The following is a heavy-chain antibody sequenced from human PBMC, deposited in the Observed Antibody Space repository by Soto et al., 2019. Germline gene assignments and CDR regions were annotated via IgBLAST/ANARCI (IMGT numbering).Heavy chain of an antibody. Sequence: SETLSLTCTVSGGSVSSGSYYWSWIRQAPGKGLEWIGYIYYSGSTNYNPSLKSRVTISVDTSKNQFSLKLSSVTTADTAVYYCARDRYPDPYCGTRAYQPGGYSGMDVWGQGTTVTVS. CDR1: GGSVSSGSYY. J-gene: IGHJ6*02. V-gene: IGHV4-61*01. D-gene: IGHD2-21*01. CDR2: IYYSGST. CDR3: ARDRYPDPYCGTRAYQPGGYSGMDV.